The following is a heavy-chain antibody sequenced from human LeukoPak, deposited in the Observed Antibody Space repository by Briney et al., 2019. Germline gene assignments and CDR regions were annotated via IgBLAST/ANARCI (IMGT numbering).Heavy chain of an antibody. J-gene: IGHJ6*02. CDR3: ARESTVTSHYYYYGMDV. Sequence: SGKVSCKASGGTFSSYAISWVRQAPGQGLEWMGGIIPIFGTANYAQKFQGRVTITADESTSTAYMELSSLRSEDTAVYYCARESTVTSHYYYYGMDVWGQGTTVTVSS. CDR1: GGTFSSYA. CDR2: IIPIFGTA. V-gene: IGHV1-69*13. D-gene: IGHD4-17*01.